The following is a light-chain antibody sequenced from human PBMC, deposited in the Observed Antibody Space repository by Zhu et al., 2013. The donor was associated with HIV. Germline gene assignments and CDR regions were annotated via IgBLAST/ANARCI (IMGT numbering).Light chain of an antibody. J-gene: IGKJ4*01. CDR2: DAV. CDR1: QTVSSN. Sequence: DIVLTQSPGTLSLSPGERATLSCRASQTVSSNFLAWYHQKPGQAPRLLIYDAVKRATGIPARFSGSGSGTEFTLTISSLQSEDFAVYYCQQYNNWLTFGGGTKVEI. V-gene: IGKV3-15*01. CDR3: QQYNNWLT.